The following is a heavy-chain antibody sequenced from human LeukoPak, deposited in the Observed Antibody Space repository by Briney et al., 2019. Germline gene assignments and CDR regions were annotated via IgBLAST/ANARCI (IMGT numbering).Heavy chain of an antibody. V-gene: IGHV3-23*01. CDR1: GFTFSSHG. CDR3: AELGITMIGGV. D-gene: IGHD3-10*02. Sequence: GGTLRLSCVASGFTFSSHGMNWVRRAPGKGLEWVSGITSGTRTYYADSVKGRFAISRDNSKNTMYLQMNSLRAEDTAVYYCAELGITMIGGVWGKGTTVTISS. CDR2: ITSGTRT. J-gene: IGHJ6*04.